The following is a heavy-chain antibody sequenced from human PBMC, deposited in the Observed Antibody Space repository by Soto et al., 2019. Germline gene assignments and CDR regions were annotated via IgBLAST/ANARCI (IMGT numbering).Heavy chain of an antibody. CDR2: INHNGGT. J-gene: IGHJ1*01. Sequence: QVQLQQWGAGLLKPSETLSLTCAVHGWTFSGYYWSWVRQAPGKGLEWIGEINHNGGTNYNPSLERRITISVDTSRNPCSLRLTSVPAADTAVYYCARGDWSTRLQTWGRGTLVTVSS. CDR1: GWTFSGYY. V-gene: IGHV4-34*01. CDR3: ARGDWSTRLQT. D-gene: IGHD3-3*01.